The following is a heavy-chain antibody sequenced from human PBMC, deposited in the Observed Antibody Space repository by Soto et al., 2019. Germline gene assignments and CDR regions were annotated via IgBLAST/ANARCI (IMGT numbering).Heavy chain of an antibody. V-gene: IGHV4-39*01. CDR2: IYYSGST. CDR3: ARQVWGYSSSWAFDY. J-gene: IGHJ4*02. CDR1: GGSISSSSYY. Sequence: QLQLQESGPGLVKPSETLSLTCTVSGGSISSSSYYWVWIRQPPGKGMEWIGSIYYSGSTYYNPSVKSQVTVYVDKSKNQFSLKLSSVTAADTAVYYCARQVWGYSSSWAFDYWGQGTLVTVSS. D-gene: IGHD6-13*01.